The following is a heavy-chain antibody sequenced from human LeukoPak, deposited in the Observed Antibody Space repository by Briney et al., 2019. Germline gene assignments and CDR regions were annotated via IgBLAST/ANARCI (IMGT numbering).Heavy chain of an antibody. D-gene: IGHD3-10*01. CDR3: AKDQLAHYYGSGSYYGY. CDR1: GITFSSYA. V-gene: IGHV3-23*01. CDR2: ISGSGDST. J-gene: IGHJ4*02. Sequence: GGSLRLSCAASGITFSSYAMSWVRQAPGKGLEWVSAISGSGDSTYYADSVKGRFTISRDSSKNTLYLQMNSLRAEDTAVYYCAKDQLAHYYGSGSYYGYWGQGTLVTVSS.